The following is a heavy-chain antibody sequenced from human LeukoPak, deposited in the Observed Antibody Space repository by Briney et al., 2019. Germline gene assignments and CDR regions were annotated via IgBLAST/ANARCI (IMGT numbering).Heavy chain of an antibody. CDR3: ASETTMVRN. Sequence: SGGSLRLSCAASGFTFSSYSMNWVRQAPGKGLEWVSYISSSSSTIYYADSVKGRFTISRGNAKNSLYLQMNSLRAEDTAVYYCASETTMVRNWGQGTLVTVSS. V-gene: IGHV3-48*04. CDR1: GFTFSSYS. CDR2: ISSSSSTI. J-gene: IGHJ4*02. D-gene: IGHD3-10*01.